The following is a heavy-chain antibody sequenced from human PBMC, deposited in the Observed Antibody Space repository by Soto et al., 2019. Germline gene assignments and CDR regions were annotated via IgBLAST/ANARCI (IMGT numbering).Heavy chain of an antibody. CDR1: GFTFSSYW. J-gene: IGHJ6*02. V-gene: IGHV3-7*01. CDR2: IKQDGSEN. Sequence: GGCLRLSCAASGFTFSSYWMSWVRQAPGKGLEWVANIKQDGSENSYVDSVKGRFTISRDNAKNSLYLQMNSLRAEDTAVYYCARDQSAYYGILTGYYTDGMDVWGQGTTVTVSS. CDR3: ARDQSAYYGILTGYYTDGMDV. D-gene: IGHD3-9*01.